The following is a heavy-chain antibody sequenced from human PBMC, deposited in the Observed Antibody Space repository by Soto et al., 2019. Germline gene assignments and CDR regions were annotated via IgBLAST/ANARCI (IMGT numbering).Heavy chain of an antibody. CDR2: IYSGGST. J-gene: IGHJ5*02. V-gene: IGHV3-53*02. CDR1: GFTVSSNY. CDR3: XXXXXGXNHNWFDP. Sequence: EVQLVETGGGLIQPGGSLRLSCAASGFTVSSNYMSWVRQAPGKGLEWVSVIYSGGSTYYADSVKGRFTISRDNSKNTXXLXXXXLXXXXXXXXXXXXXXXGXNHNWFDPWGQGTLVTVSS.